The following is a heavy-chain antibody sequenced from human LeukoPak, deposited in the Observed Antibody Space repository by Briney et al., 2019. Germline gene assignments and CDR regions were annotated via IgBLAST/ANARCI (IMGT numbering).Heavy chain of an antibody. CDR3: ARRAGTYYYDSSGYSPWRYYFDY. V-gene: IGHV4-34*01. J-gene: IGHJ4*02. D-gene: IGHD3-22*01. CDR1: GFTFTFYE. CDR2: INHSGTT. Sequence: GSLRLSCAASGFTFTFYEMNWVRQPPGKGLEWIGDINHSGTTNYSPSLKSRVTISVDTSKNQFSLKLSSVTAADTAVFYCARRAGTYYYDSSGYSPWRYYFDYWGQGTLVTVSS.